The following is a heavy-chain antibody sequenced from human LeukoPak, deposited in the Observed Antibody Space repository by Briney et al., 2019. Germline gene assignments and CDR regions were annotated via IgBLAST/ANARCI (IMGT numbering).Heavy chain of an antibody. CDR3: ARAPYYYGGNSADY. D-gene: IGHD4-23*01. V-gene: IGHV1-69*04. Sequence: SVKVSCKASGYTFTSYDINWVRQATGQGLEWMGRIIPILGIANYAQKFQGRVTITADKSTSTAYMELSSLRSEDTAVYYCARAPYYYGGNSADYWGQGTLVTVSS. J-gene: IGHJ4*02. CDR1: GYTFTSYD. CDR2: IIPILGIA.